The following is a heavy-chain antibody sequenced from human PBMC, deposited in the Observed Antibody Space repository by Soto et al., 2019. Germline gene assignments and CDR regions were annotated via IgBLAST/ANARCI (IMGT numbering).Heavy chain of an antibody. CDR1: GDSVRNGSSY. D-gene: IGHD2-2*02. Sequence: QVQLQESGPGLVKPSETLSLTCTVSGDSVRNGSSYWSWFRQPPGQGLELIGYIDYSGSPKYNHSLTSRGTLSVDMSNSHFSLQLNSVTAADTAMYYCARVRIGVLPTTIPVSCWFFDLWGRCTLGTVSS. CDR3: ARVRIGVLPTTIPVSCWFFDL. CDR2: IDYSGSP. J-gene: IGHJ2*01. V-gene: IGHV4-61*03.